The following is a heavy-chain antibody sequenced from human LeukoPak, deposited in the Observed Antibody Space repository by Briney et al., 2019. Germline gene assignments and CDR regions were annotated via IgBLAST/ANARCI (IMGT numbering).Heavy chain of an antibody. D-gene: IGHD5-18*01. CDR3: ARESSDDTAMATPFAY. V-gene: IGHV1-69*13. Sequence: ASVKVSCKASGYTFTSYDINWVRQATGQGLEWMGGIIPIFGTANYQQRFQGRVTITADESTSTAYMSLSSLRFDDTAVYYCARESSDDTAMATPFAYWGQGTLVTVSS. J-gene: IGHJ4*02. CDR2: IIPIFGTA. CDR1: GYTFTSYD.